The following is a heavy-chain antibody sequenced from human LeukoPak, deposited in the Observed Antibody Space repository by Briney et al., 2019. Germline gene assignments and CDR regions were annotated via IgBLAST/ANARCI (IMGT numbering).Heavy chain of an antibody. D-gene: IGHD5-18*01. CDR3: AKMGYSSYNYMDV. CDR2: ISSSSSTI. V-gene: IGHV3-48*01. J-gene: IGHJ6*03. CDR1: GFTFSSYN. Sequence: GGSLRLSCAASGFTFSSYNMNWVRQAPGKGLEWVSYISSSSSTIYYADSVKGRFTISRDNAKNSLYLQLNSLRAEDTAVYYCAKMGYSSYNYMDVWGKGTTVTVSS.